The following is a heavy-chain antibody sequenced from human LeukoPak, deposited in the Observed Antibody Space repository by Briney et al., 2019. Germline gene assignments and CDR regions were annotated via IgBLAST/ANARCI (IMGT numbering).Heavy chain of an antibody. CDR2: INHSGST. CDR3: ARGLPYSSSWYWFDP. V-gene: IGHV4-34*01. J-gene: IGHJ5*02. D-gene: IGHD6-13*01. Sequence: PETLSLTCAVYGGSFSGYYWSWIRQPPGKGLEWIGEINHSGSTNYNPSLKSRVTISVDTSKNQFSLKLSSVTAADTAVYYCARGLPYSSSWYWFDPWGQGTLVTVSS. CDR1: GGSFSGYY.